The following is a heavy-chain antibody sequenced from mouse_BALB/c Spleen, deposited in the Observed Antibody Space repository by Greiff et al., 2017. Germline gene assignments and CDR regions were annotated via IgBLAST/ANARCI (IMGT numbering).Heavy chain of an antibody. CDR2: IDPSDSYT. CDR3: ARREGY. V-gene: IGHV1-69*02. J-gene: IGHJ2*01. CDR1: GYTFTSYW. Sequence: VQLQQPGAELVKPGASVKLSCKASGYTFTSYWMHWVKQRPGQGLEWIGEIDPSDSYTNYNQKFKGKATLTVDKSSSTAYMQLSSLTSEDSAVYYCARREGYWGQGTTLTVSS.